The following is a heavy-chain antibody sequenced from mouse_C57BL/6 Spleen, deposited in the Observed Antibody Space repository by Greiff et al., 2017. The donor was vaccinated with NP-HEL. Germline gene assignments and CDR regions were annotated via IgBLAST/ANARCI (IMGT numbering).Heavy chain of an antibody. V-gene: IGHV1-81*01. D-gene: IGHD1-1*01. CDR2: IYPRSGNT. CDR3: ARGATVVEAWYFDV. Sequence: QVQLQQSGAELARPGASVKLSCKASGYTFTSYGISWVKQRTGQGLEWIGEIYPRSGNTYYNEKFKGKATLTADKSSSTAYMELRSLTSEDSAVYFCARGATVVEAWYFDVWGTGTTVTVSS. J-gene: IGHJ1*03. CDR1: GYTFTSYG.